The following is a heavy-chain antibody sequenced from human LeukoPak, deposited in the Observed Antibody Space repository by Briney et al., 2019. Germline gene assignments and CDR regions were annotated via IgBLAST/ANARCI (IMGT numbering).Heavy chain of an antibody. CDR1: GFTFSSYG. J-gene: IGHJ4*02. CDR2: ISYDGSNK. CDR3: AKPEFTYYYDSSGYYLDY. D-gene: IGHD3-22*01. Sequence: GGPLRLSCAASGFTFSSYGMHWVRQAPGKGLEWVAVISYDGSNKYYADSVKGRFTISRDNSKNTLYLQMNSLRAEDTAVYYCAKPEFTYYYDSSGYYLDYWGQGTLVTVSS. V-gene: IGHV3-30*18.